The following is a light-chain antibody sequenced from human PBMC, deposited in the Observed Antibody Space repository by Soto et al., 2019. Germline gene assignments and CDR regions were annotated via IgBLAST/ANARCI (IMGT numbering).Light chain of an antibody. CDR1: QSVSSN. Sequence: EIVMTQSPATLSVSPGERATLSCRASQSVSSNLAWYQQKPGQAPRLLIYGASTRATGIPARFSGSGSGTEFTLTISSLQSEELAVYYCQQYNNWPLFTFGPGTKVDIK. CDR3: QQYNNWPLFT. J-gene: IGKJ3*01. V-gene: IGKV3-15*01. CDR2: GAS.